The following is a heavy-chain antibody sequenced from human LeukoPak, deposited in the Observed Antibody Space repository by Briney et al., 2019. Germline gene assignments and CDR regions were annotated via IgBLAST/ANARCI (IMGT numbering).Heavy chain of an antibody. J-gene: IGHJ5*02. D-gene: IGHD6-13*01. CDR3: ASRRYSDTWSDP. V-gene: IGHV5-51*01. Sequence: GESLKISCKGFGNSFTNYWIGWVRQMPGKGLEWMGTIYHGGSIIHYSPSFQGQVTISADKSISTAYLQWTSLKGSDSAMYYCASRRYSDTWSDPWGQGTLVTVSS. CDR2: IYHGGSII. CDR1: GNSFTNYW.